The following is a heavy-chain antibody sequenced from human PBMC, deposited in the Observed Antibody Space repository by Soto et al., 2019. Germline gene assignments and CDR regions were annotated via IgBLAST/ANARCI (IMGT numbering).Heavy chain of an antibody. CDR2: IYHTGTT. CDR1: GGAFSSGGFA. D-gene: IGHD2-2*01. CDR3: ARGLTRPAASLPGVLDP. V-gene: IGHV4-30-2*01. J-gene: IGHJ5*02. Sequence: QVQLQEAGSRLVKTSETLSLTCTVSGGAFSSGGFAWTWIRQPPKKGLEWIGYIYHTGTTSYNPPLRKRVTLSVDTSSHQFSLKLTSVTAADTAMYYCARGLTRPAASLPGVLDPWGQGTLVTVSS.